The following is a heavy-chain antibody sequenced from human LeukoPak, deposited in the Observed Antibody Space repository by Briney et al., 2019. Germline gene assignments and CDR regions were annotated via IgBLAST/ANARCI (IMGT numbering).Heavy chain of an antibody. Sequence: GGSLRLSCAASGFTVSSNYMSWVRQAPGKGLEWVSVIYSGGTTYSADSVKGRFTISRDNSKNTLYLQMNSLTAEDTAVYYCARGNGDAGYFALWGRGTLVTVSS. D-gene: IGHD4-17*01. CDR3: ARGNGDAGYFAL. V-gene: IGHV3-53*01. CDR2: IYSGGTT. J-gene: IGHJ2*01. CDR1: GFTVSSNY.